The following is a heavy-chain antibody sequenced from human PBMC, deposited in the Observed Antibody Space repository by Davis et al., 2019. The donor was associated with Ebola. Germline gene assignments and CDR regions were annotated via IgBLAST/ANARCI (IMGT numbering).Heavy chain of an antibody. V-gene: IGHV1-18*01. J-gene: IGHJ4*02. CDR2: ISAYNGNT. CDR1: GYTLTSYG. D-gene: IGHD6-13*01. CDR3: ARYLGTGYSSSWYTFDY. Sequence: AASVKVSCKASGYTLTSYGISWVRQAPGQGLEWMGWISAYNGNTNYAQKLQGRVTMTTDTSTSTAYMELRSLRSDDTAVYYCARYLGTGYSSSWYTFDYWGQGTLVTVSS.